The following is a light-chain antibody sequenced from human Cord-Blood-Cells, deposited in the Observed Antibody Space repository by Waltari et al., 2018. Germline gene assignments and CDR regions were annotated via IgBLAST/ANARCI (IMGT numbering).Light chain of an antibody. CDR2: EDN. CDR1: SGSIASNY. CDR3: QSYDSSMHWV. V-gene: IGLV6-57*02. Sequence: NFMLTQPHPVSESLGKTVTISCPGSSGSIASNYVPWYQQRPGRAPTTVIYEDNQRPSGVPDRFSGSIDSSSNAASLTISGLKTEDEAYYYCQSYDSSMHWVFGGGTKLTVL. J-gene: IGLJ3*02.